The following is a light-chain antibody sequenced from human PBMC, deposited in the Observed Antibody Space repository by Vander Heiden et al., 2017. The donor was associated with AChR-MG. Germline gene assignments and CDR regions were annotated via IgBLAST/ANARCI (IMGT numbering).Light chain of an antibody. J-gene: IGKJ2*01. CDR3: QQSYSTPRT. V-gene: IGKV1-39*01. Sequence: DIQMTQSPSSLSASIGDGVTITCRASQSISSYLNWYQQKPGKAPKLLIYAASSLQSGVPSRFSGSGSGTDFTLIISSLQPEDFATYYCQQSYSTPRTFGQGTKLEIK. CDR2: AAS. CDR1: QSISSY.